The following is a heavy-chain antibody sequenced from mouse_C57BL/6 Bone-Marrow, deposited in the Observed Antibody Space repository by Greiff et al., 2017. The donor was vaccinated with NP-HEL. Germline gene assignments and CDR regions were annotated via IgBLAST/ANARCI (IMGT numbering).Heavy chain of an antibody. J-gene: IGHJ2*01. CDR3: ARHYDSNYFDY. Sequence: EVKLVESGGDLVKPGGSLKLSCAASGFTFSSYGMSWVRPTPDKRLEWVATISSGGSYTYYPDSVKGRFTISRDNAKNTLYLQRSRLKSEDTAMYYCARHYDSNYFDYWGQGTTLTVSS. V-gene: IGHV5-6*01. CDR1: GFTFSSYG. CDR2: ISSGGSYT. D-gene: IGHD1-1*01.